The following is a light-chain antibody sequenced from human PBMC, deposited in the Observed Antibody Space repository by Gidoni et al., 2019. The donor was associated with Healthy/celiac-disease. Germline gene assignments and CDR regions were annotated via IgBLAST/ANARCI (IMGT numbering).Light chain of an antibody. V-gene: IGKV1-39*01. CDR2: SAS. CDR3: QQSYSTPP. CDR1: QSIRSY. J-gene: IGKJ5*01. Sequence: DIQMTKSPSSLSASVGDRVTITCRASQSIRSYLNWYQQKPGKAPKLLVYSASSLQSGVPSRFSGGGSVTDFTLTISSLHPEDFASYYCQQSYSTPPFGQGTRLEIK.